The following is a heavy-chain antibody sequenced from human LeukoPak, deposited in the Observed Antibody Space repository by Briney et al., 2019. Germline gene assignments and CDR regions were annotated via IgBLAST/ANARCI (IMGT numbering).Heavy chain of an antibody. CDR3: IREYEGGYFDY. J-gene: IGHJ4*02. CDR2: IYPSGGTT. Sequence: GASVTVSCKTSGYIFTDYYIHWVRQAPGQGLEWIGIIYPSGGTTDSSQKFKGRVTVTRDTSTSTVYMELRTLRSEDTAIYHCIREYEGGYFDYWGQGTLVTVSS. D-gene: IGHD3-16*01. CDR1: GYIFTDYY. V-gene: IGHV1-46*01.